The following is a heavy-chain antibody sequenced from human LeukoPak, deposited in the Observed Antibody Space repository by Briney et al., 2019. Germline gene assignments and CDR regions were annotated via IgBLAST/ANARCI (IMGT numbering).Heavy chain of an antibody. J-gene: IGHJ4*02. Sequence: SETLSLTCTVSGGSISSSSYYWGWIRQPPGKGLEWIGSIYYSGSTYYNPSLKSRVTMSVDTSKNQFSLKLSSVTAADTAVYYCARDTAAAGSDYWGQGTLVTVSS. CDR1: GGSISSSSYY. CDR3: ARDTAAAGSDY. V-gene: IGHV4-39*07. D-gene: IGHD6-13*01. CDR2: IYYSGST.